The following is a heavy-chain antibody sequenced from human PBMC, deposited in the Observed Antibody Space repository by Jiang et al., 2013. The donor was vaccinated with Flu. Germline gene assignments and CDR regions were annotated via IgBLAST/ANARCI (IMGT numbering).Heavy chain of an antibody. D-gene: IGHD6-13*01. J-gene: IGHJ6*02. CDR3: ARIIAAAGTYYYYGMDV. CDR1: GDSVSSNSAA. CDR2: TYYRSKWYN. V-gene: IGHV6-1*01. Sequence: QTLSLTCAISGDSVSSNSAAWNWIRQSPSRGLEWLGRTYYRSKWYNDYAVSVKSRITINPDTSKNQFSLQLNSVTPEDTAVYYCARIIAAAGTYYYYGMDVWGQGTTVTVSS.